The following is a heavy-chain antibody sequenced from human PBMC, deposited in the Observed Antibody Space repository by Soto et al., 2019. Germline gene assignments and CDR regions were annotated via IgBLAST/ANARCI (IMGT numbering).Heavy chain of an antibody. J-gene: IGHJ4*02. CDR2: IYYSGST. V-gene: IGHV4-61*01. Sequence: QVQLQESGPGLVKPSETLSLTCTVSGGSVSSGSYYWSWIRQPPGKGLEWIGYIYYSGSTNYNPSLKSRVTISVDTSKNQFSLKLSSVTAADTAVYYCARGEYYYDSSGYPRPCKFDYWGQGTLVTVSS. CDR3: ARGEYYYDSSGYPRPCKFDY. CDR1: GGSVSSGSYY. D-gene: IGHD3-22*01.